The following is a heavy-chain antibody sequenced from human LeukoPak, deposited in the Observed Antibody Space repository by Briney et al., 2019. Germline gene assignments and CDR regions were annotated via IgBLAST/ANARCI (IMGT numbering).Heavy chain of an antibody. CDR2: INHSGST. D-gene: IGHD2-2*02. J-gene: IGHJ6*03. CDR3: ARRRKDCSSTSCYRENYYYYMDV. V-gene: IGHV4-34*01. CDR1: GGSFSGYY. Sequence: SETLSLTCAVYGGSFSGYYWSWIRQPPGKGLEWIGEINHSGSTNYNPSLKSRVTISVDTSKNQFSLKLSSVTAADTAVYYCARRRKDCSSTSCYRENYYYYMDVWGKGTTVTVSS.